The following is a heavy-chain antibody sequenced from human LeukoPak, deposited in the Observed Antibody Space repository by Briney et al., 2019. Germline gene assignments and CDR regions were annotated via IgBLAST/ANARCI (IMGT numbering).Heavy chain of an antibody. CDR1: GGSFSGYY. D-gene: IGHD3/OR15-3a*01. J-gene: IGHJ4*02. CDR3: ARGGLTFYFWTPGGFDY. CDR2: INHSGST. V-gene: IGHV4-34*01. Sequence: PSETLSLTCAVYGGSFSGYYWSWIRQPPGEGLEWIGEINHSGSTNYNPSLKSRVTISVDTSKNQFSLKLSSVTAADTAVYYCARGGLTFYFWTPGGFDYWGQGTLVTVSS.